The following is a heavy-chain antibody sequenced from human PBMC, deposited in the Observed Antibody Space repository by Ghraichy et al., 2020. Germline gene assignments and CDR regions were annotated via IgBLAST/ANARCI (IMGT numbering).Heavy chain of an antibody. CDR1: GGSISSGGYY. CDR3: ARFVFDGGNVGGIRHYGMDV. V-gene: IGHV4-31*03. J-gene: IGHJ6*02. Sequence: SETLSLTCTVSGGSISSGGYYWSWIRQHPGKGLEWIGYIYYSGSTYYNPSLKSRVTISVDTSKNQFSLKLSSVTAADTAVYYCARFVFDGGNVGGIRHYGMDVWGQGTTVTVSS. CDR2: IYYSGST. D-gene: IGHD4-23*01.